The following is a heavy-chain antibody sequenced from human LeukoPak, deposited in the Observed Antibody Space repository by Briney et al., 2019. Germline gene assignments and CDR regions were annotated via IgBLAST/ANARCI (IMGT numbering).Heavy chain of an antibody. D-gene: IGHD5-12*01. CDR2: IYYSGST. CDR1: GGSISSGGYY. Sequence: SRTLSLTCTVSGGSISSGGYYWSWIRQHPGKGLEWIGYIYYSGSTYYNPSLKSRVTISVDTSKNQFSLKLSSVTAADTAVYYCARAGVATIKKLYYYYYYMDVWGKGTTVTVSS. V-gene: IGHV4-31*03. J-gene: IGHJ6*03. CDR3: ARAGVATIKKLYYYYYYMDV.